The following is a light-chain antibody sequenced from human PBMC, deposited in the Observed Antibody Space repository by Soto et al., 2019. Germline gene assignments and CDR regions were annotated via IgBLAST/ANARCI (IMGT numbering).Light chain of an antibody. V-gene: IGLV3-21*02. CDR1: NIGSKS. J-gene: IGLJ1*01. Sequence: SYELTQPPSVSVAPGQTARITCGGNNIGSKSVHWYQQKPCQAPVLVVYDDSDRPSGIPYRSSGSNSRNTATLTISRVEAGDEADYYCQVWDSSSDLYVFGTSTKNTVL. CDR3: QVWDSSSDLYV. CDR2: DDS.